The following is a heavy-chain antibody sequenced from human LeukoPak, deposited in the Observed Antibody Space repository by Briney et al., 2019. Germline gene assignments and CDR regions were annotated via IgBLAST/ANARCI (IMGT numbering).Heavy chain of an antibody. D-gene: IGHD5-12*01. CDR2: ISGSGGST. V-gene: IGHV3-23*01. CDR1: GFIFSNYW. Sequence: GGSLRLSCAASGFIFSNYWMAWVRQAPGKGLEWVSAISGSGGSTYYADSVKGRFTISRDNSKNTLYLQMNSLRAEDTAVYYCAKDASGYDFEGDFDYWGQGTLVTVSS. J-gene: IGHJ4*02. CDR3: AKDASGYDFEGDFDY.